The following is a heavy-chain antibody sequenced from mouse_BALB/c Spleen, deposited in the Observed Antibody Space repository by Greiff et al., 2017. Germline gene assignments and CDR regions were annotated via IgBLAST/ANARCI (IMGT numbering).Heavy chain of an antibody. CDR2: IWGDGST. CDR3: AREDYYGSSYYYYAMDY. Sequence: VQLVESGPGLVAPSQSLSITCTASGFSLTGYGVNWVRQPPGKGLEWLGMIWGDGSTDYNSALKSRLSISKDNSKSQVFLKMNSLQTDDTARYYCAREDYYGSSYYYYAMDYWGQGTSVTVSS. J-gene: IGHJ4*01. D-gene: IGHD1-1*01. CDR1: GFSLTGYG. V-gene: IGHV2-6-7*01.